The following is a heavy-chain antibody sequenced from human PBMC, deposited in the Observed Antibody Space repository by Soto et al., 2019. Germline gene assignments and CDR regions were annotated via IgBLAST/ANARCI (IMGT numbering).Heavy chain of an antibody. V-gene: IGHV3-23*01. J-gene: IGHJ4*02. CDR1: GVTFSNYA. CDR3: AKDQGSGWYEIDY. Sequence: EVQLLESGGGLVQPGGSLRLSCAASGVTFSNYAVTWVRQAPGKGLGWVSTISGSGCSKYYADSVKGRFTIPRDNSKNTLYLQMHSLRAEDTSVYYCAKDQGSGWYEIDYWGQGTLVTVSS. CDR2: ISGSGCSK. D-gene: IGHD6-13*01.